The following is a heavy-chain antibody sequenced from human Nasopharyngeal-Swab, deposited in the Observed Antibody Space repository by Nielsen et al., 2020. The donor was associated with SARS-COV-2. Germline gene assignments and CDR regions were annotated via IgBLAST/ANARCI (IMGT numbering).Heavy chain of an antibody. D-gene: IGHD2-21*01. V-gene: IGHV3-11*01. J-gene: IGHJ3*02. CDR2: ISSSGSTI. CDR3: ARDYGILWGRVPFDI. Sequence: WIRQPPGKGLEWVSYISSSGSTIYYADSVKGRFTISRDNAKNSLYLQMNSLRAEDTAVYYCARDYGILWGRVPFDIWGQGTMVTVSS.